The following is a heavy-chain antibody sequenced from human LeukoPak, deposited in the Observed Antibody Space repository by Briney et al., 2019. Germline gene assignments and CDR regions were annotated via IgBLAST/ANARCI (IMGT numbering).Heavy chain of an antibody. CDR1: GDSDSSNSVT. CDR2: TYYRSTWYN. D-gene: IGHD2-2*01. V-gene: IGHV6-1*01. J-gene: IGHJ5*02. Sequence: SQTLSLTCAISGDSDSSNSVTWNWIRQSPSRGLEWLGRTYYRSTWYNDYAVSVRGRITVNPDTSKNQFSLHLNSVTPEDTAVYYCARRLTQYDCFDPWGQEILVTVSS. CDR3: ARRLTQYDCFDP.